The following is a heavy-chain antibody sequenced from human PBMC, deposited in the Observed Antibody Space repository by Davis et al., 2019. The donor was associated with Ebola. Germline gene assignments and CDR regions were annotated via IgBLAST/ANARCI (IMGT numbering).Heavy chain of an antibody. D-gene: IGHD3-3*01. CDR2: INHSGST. Sequence: MPGGSLRLSCAVYGGSFSGYYWSWIRQPPGKGLEWIGEINHSGSTNYNPSLKSRVTISVDTSKNQFSLKLSSVTAADTAVYYCVSRGDFWSGPYGMDVWGQGTTVTVSS. V-gene: IGHV4-34*01. CDR1: GGSFSGYY. CDR3: VSRGDFWSGPYGMDV. J-gene: IGHJ6*02.